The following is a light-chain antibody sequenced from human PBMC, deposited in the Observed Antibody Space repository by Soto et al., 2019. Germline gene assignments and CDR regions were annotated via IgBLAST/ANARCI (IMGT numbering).Light chain of an antibody. CDR1: SSNIGSNP. CDR2: SNN. CDR3: AAWDDSLNGVI. Sequence: QSVLTQPPSASGTPGQRVTISCSGSSSNIGSNPVDWYQQLPGTAPKVLIYSNNQRPSGVPDRFSVSKSGTSASLAISGLQSQDEADYYCAAWDDSLNGVIFGGGTKLTVL. J-gene: IGLJ2*01. V-gene: IGLV1-44*01.